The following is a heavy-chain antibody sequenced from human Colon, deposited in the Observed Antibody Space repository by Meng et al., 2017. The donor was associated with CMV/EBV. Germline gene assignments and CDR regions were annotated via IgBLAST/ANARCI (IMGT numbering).Heavy chain of an antibody. V-gene: IGHV4-59*08. Sequence: QVQLPESGPGLVKPSETLSLTCKVSGGSIGTYYWSWIRQSPGKGLEWIGYIYYTGSTHYNPSLKSRVIISVDTSKNQFSLKLSSVTAADTAVYYCVRRDYDSSGYYFNWYFDLWGRGTLVTVSS. CDR2: IYYTGST. D-gene: IGHD3-22*01. CDR3: VRRDYDSSGYYFNWYFDL. CDR1: GGSIGTYY. J-gene: IGHJ2*01.